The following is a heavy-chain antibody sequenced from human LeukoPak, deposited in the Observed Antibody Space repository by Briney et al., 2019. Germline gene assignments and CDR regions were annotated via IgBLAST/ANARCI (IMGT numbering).Heavy chain of an antibody. J-gene: IGHJ4*02. D-gene: IGHD2-15*01. Sequence: GGSLRLSCAASGFTFSNQCMSWVRQAPGKGLEWVSVIYSGGSTYYADSVKGRFTISRDNSKNTLYLQMNSLRAEDTAVYYCARAKDTDREYFDYWGQGTLVTVSS. CDR2: IYSGGST. CDR3: ARAKDTDREYFDY. V-gene: IGHV3-53*01. CDR1: GFTFSNQC.